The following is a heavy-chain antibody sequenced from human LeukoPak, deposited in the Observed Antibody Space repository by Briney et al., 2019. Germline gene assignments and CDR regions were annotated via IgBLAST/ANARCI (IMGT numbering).Heavy chain of an antibody. J-gene: IGHJ4*02. V-gene: IGHV3-33*01. Sequence: PGGSLRLSCAASGFTFRNYGMHWVRQSPDKGLEWVAAIWYDGSKRLYTDSVKGRFTISRDDSENALYLQMNSLRAEDTALYYCARDYCSPSFCYDNWGQGTLVTVSS. CDR3: ARDYCSPSFCYDN. D-gene: IGHD2-15*01. CDR1: GFTFRNYG. CDR2: IWYDGSKR.